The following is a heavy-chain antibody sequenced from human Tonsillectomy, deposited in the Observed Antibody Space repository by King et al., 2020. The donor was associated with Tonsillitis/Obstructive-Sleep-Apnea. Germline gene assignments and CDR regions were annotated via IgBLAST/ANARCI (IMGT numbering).Heavy chain of an antibody. CDR1: GFAFSNFW. Sequence: VQLVESGGGLVQPGGSLRLSCAASGFAFSNFWMTWVRRAPGKGLEWVANIKQDGREEQYAGSVKGRFTISRDNAENSVYLQMKSVRAEDTAVYYCARDPVCSIGSCSGIWGAFDLWGQGTVVIVSS. D-gene: IGHD2-15*01. V-gene: IGHV3-7*04. CDR2: IKQDGREE. J-gene: IGHJ3*01. CDR3: ARDPVCSIGSCSGIWGAFDL.